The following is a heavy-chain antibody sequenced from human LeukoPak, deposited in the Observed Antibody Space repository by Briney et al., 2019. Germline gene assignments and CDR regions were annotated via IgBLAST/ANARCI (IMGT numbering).Heavy chain of an antibody. V-gene: IGHV4-59*01. Sequence: SETLSLTCTVAGGSISSYYWSWIRQPPGKGLEWIGYIYYSGSTNYNPSLKSRVTISVDTSKNQFSLKLSSVTAADTAVYYCARARGRFPFDYWGQGTLVTVSS. CDR2: IYYSGST. CDR3: ARARGRFPFDY. J-gene: IGHJ4*02. CDR1: GGSISSYY. D-gene: IGHD3-16*01.